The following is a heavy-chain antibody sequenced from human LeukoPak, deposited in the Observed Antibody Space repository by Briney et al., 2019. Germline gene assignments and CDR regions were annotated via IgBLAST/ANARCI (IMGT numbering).Heavy chain of an antibody. V-gene: IGHV4-39*01. D-gene: IGHD6-13*01. CDR2: IHYTGTT. Sequence: SETLSLTCTVSGDSISSSSYWGWIRQPPGEGLEWIGSIHYTGTTHYSPSLKSRVTISVDTSKNQFSLKLGSVTAADTAVYYCARHVFGYSSSWVGGLDYWGQGTLVTVSS. CDR3: ARHVFGYSSSWVGGLDY. CDR1: GDSISSSSY. J-gene: IGHJ4*02.